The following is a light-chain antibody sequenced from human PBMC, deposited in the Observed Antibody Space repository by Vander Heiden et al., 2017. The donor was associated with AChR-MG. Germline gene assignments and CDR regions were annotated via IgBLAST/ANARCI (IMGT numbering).Light chain of an antibody. Sequence: SISCRSSQSLLHSNGDHYLDWYLQKPGQSPQLLIYLGSNRASGVSDRFSGSGSGTDFTLKISRVEAEDVGVYYCMQALQTPRTFGHGTKVDIK. J-gene: IGKJ3*01. CDR2: LGS. CDR3: MQALQTPRT. CDR1: QSLLHSNGDHY. V-gene: IGKV2-28*01.